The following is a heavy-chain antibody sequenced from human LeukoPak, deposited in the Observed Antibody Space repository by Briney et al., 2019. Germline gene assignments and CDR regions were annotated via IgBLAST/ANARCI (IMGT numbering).Heavy chain of an antibody. CDR3: ARQEADFWSGYSDY. CDR1: GGSISSSSYY. D-gene: IGHD3-3*01. V-gene: IGHV4-39*01. J-gene: IGHJ4*02. Sequence: PSETLSLTCAVYGGSISSSSYYWGWLRQPPGKGLEWIGNIYYSGSTYYNPSHKSRVTIPVDTSKNQYSLKLSSVTAADTAVYYCARQEADFWSGYSDYWGQGTLVTVP. CDR2: IYYSGST.